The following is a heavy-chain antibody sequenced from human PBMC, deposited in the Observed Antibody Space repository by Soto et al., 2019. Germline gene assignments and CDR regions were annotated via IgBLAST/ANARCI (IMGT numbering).Heavy chain of an antibody. D-gene: IGHD3-10*01. CDR3: AREAGARVVRGVIINDNWFDP. V-gene: IGHV1-46*01. CDR2: INPSGGST. J-gene: IGHJ5*02. CDR1: GYTFTSYY. Sequence: ASVKVSCKASGYTFTSYYMHWVRXAPGQGLAWMGIINPSGGSTSYAQKFQGRVTMTRDTSTSTVYMELSSLRSEDTAVYYCAREAGARVVRGVIINDNWFDPWGQGTLVTVSS.